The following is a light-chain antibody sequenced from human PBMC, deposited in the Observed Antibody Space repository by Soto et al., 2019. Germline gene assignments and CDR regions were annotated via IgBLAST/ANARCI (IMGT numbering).Light chain of an antibody. CDR3: QQYHSDPWT. V-gene: IGKV1-5*03. J-gene: IGKJ1*01. CDR2: KVS. CDR1: QSVSPW. Sequence: DIQMTQSPSTLSASVGDSVTITCRASQSVSPWLAWYQQKPGMAPKVLIYKVSSLEGGVSSRFSGSGSGTEFSLTINCLQPDDFATYYCQQYHSDPWTFGQGTKVEIK.